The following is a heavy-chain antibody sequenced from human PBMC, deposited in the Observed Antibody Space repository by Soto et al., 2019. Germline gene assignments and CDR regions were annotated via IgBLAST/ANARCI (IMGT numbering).Heavy chain of an antibody. J-gene: IGHJ4*02. CDR3: ARHPQWLGLFDY. D-gene: IGHD6-19*01. CDR1: GGSISSYY. CDR2: IYYSGST. V-gene: IGHV4-59*08. Sequence: SETLSLTCTVSGGSISSYYWSWIRQPPGKGLEWIGHIYYSGSTNYNPSLKSRVTISVDTSKNQFSLKLSSVTAADTAVYYCARHPQWLGLFDYWGQGTLVTVSS.